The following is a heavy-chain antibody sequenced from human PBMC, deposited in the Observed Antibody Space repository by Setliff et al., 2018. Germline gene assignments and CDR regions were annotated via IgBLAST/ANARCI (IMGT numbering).Heavy chain of an antibody. Sequence: SETLSLTCTVSGGSISSSSYYWGWIRQPPGKGLEWIGSIYYSGSTCYNPSLKSRVTISVDTSKNQFSLKLSSVTAADTAVYYCARTLYDYDILTGPGYYFDYWGQGTLVTVSS. CDR1: GGSISSSSYY. J-gene: IGHJ4*02. D-gene: IGHD3-9*01. CDR2: IYYSGST. CDR3: ARTLYDYDILTGPGYYFDY. V-gene: IGHV4-39*07.